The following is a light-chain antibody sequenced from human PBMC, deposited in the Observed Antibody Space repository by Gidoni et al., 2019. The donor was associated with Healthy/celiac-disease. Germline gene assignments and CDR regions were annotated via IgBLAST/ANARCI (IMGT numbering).Light chain of an antibody. J-gene: IGLJ1*01. CDR2: DVS. CDR1: SSDVGGYNY. CDR3: SSYTSSSTFYV. V-gene: IGLV2-14*01. Sequence: SALTQTPSVSRSAEKCLPITCTRTSSDVGGYNYVSWYQQHPGKAPKLMIYDVSHRPSVVSNRFSGSKSGNTASLTISGLQAEDEADYYCSSYTSSSTFYVFGTGTKVTVL.